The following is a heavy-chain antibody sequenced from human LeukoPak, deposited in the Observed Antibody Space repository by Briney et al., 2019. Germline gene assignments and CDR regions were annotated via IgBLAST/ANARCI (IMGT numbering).Heavy chain of an antibody. Sequence: GGSLRLSCAASGFTFSSYGMHWVRQAPGKGLEWVAVIWYDGSNKYYADSVKGRFTISRDNSKNTLYLQMNSLRAEDTAVYYCARDLRGRGLDYWGQGTLDTVSS. CDR2: IWYDGSNK. CDR3: ARDLRGRGLDY. CDR1: GFTFSSYG. V-gene: IGHV3-33*01. D-gene: IGHD1-26*01. J-gene: IGHJ4*02.